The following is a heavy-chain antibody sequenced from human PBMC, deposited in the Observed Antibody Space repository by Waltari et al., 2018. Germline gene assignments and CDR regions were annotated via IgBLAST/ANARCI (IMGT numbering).Heavy chain of an antibody. Sequence: QVQLQESGPGLVKPSETLSLTCAVSGYSISSGYYWGWIRQPPGKGREGIGSIYHSGSTYYNPSLKSRVTISVDTSKNQFSLKLSSVTAADTAVYYCARVGGYCSGGSCRGRYYYYMDVWGKGTTVTVSS. V-gene: IGHV4-38-2*01. D-gene: IGHD2-15*01. CDR3: ARVGGYCSGGSCRGRYYYYMDV. J-gene: IGHJ6*03. CDR1: GYSISSGYY. CDR2: IYHSGST.